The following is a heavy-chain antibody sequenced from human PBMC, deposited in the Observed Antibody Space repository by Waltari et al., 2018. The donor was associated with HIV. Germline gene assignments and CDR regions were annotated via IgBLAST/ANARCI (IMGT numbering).Heavy chain of an antibody. CDR1: GFPFTNYA. CDR2: VSESGDST. Sequence: ELYLLVSGGGLVQPGRSLRVSCGGAGFPFTNYAVSWVRQAPGKGLEWISSVSESGDSTYYADSVEGRFTISRDNSKNMLYLQMNGLRVEDTAVYYCAGEDDRGDFPWGQGTLVTVSA. J-gene: IGHJ5*02. D-gene: IGHD2-21*01. V-gene: IGHV3-23*01. CDR3: AGEDDRGDFP.